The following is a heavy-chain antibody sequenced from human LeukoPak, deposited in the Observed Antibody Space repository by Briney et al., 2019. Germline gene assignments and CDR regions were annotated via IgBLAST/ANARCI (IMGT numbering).Heavy chain of an antibody. D-gene: IGHD3-9*01. CDR2: IYYSGST. CDR1: GGSISSGGYY. J-gene: IGHJ5*02. Sequence: SQTLSLTCTVSGGSISSGGYYWSWIRQHPGKGLGWIGYIYYSGSTYYNPSLKSRVTISVDTSKNQFSLKLSSVTAADTAVYYCARDVRTIAPFNWFDPWGQGTLVTVSS. CDR3: ARDVRTIAPFNWFDP. V-gene: IGHV4-31*03.